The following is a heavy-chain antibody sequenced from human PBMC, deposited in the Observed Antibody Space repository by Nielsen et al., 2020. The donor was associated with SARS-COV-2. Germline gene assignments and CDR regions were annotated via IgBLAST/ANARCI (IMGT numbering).Heavy chain of an antibody. CDR2: ISWNSGSI. CDR1: GFTFDDYA. V-gene: IGHV3-9*01. CDR3: AKAGSGWYPLGNWFDP. D-gene: IGHD6-19*01. J-gene: IGHJ5*02. Sequence: SLKISYAASGFTFDDYAMHWVRQAPGKGLEWVSGISWNSGSIGYADSVKGRFTISRDNAKNSLYLQMNSLRAEDTALYYCAKAGSGWYPLGNWFDPWGRGTLVTVSS.